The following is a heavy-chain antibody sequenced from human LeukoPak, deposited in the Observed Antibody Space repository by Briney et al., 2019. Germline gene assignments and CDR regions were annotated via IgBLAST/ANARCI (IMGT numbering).Heavy chain of an antibody. CDR1: GGSISSSSYY. CDR3: ARDLSGSYEYYYYYMDV. D-gene: IGHD1-26*01. J-gene: IGHJ6*03. Sequence: SETLSLTCTVSGGSISSSSYYWGWIRQPPGKGLEWIGSIYYSGSTYYNPSLKSRVTISVDTSKNQFSLKLSSVTAADTAVYYCARDLSGSYEYYYYYMDVWGKGTTVAVSS. V-gene: IGHV4-39*07. CDR2: IYYSGST.